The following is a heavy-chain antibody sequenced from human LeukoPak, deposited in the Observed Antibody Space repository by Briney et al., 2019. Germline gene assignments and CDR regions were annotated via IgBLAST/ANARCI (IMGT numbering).Heavy chain of an antibody. CDR2: ISAYNGNT. J-gene: IGHJ4*02. Sequence: ASVKVSCKASGYTFTSYGISWVRQAPGQGLEWMGWISAYNGNTNYAQKLQGRVTMTTDTSTSTAYMELRSLRSDDTAVYYCARDYDILTGYNPFDYRGQGTLVTVSS. CDR3: ARDYDILTGYNPFDY. D-gene: IGHD3-9*01. CDR1: GYTFTSYG. V-gene: IGHV1-18*01.